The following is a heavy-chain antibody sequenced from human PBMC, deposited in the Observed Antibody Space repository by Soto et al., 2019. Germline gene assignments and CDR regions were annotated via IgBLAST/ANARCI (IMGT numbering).Heavy chain of an antibody. CDR1: GFTFSSYG. J-gene: IGHJ6*02. Sequence: GGSLRLSCAASGFTFSSYGMHWVRQAQGKGLEWVAVISYDGSNKYYADSVKGQFTISRDNSKNTLYLQMNSLRAEDTAVYYCAKDQDKLDNYYYGMDVWGQGTTVTVSS. CDR2: ISYDGSNK. CDR3: AKDQDKLDNYYYGMDV. D-gene: IGHD2-2*03. V-gene: IGHV3-30*18.